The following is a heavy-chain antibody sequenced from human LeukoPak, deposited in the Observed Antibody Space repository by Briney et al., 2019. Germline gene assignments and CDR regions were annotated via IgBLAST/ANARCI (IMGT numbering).Heavy chain of an antibody. V-gene: IGHV4-59*08. CDR1: AGSISSYY. J-gene: IGHJ3*02. Sequence: PSETLSLTCTVSAGSISSYYWSWIRQPPGKGLEWIAYMYYSGSGNYNPSLKSRVTMSIDTSKSQFSLKLSCVTAADTAVYYCARGTVTTSMKAFDIWGQGTMVTVSS. CDR2: MYYSGSG. D-gene: IGHD4-17*01. CDR3: ARGTVTTSMKAFDI.